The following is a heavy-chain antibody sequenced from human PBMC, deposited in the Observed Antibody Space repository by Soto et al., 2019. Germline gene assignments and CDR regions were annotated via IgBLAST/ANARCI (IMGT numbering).Heavy chain of an antibody. V-gene: IGHV2-5*01. Sequence: QITLKESGPTLVKPTQTLTLTCTFSGFSLSTSGVGVGWIRQPPGKALEWLALIYWNDDKRYSPSLKSRLTITTDTSKNQVVLTMTNMDPVDTATYSCAHGIGYCSGGSCPDNWFDPWGKGTLVTVSS. CDR1: GFSLSTSGVG. CDR2: IYWNDDK. J-gene: IGHJ5*02. CDR3: AHGIGYCSGGSCPDNWFDP. D-gene: IGHD2-15*01.